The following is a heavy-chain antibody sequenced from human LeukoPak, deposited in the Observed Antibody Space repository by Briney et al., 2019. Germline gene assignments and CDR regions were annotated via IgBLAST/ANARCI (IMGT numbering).Heavy chain of an antibody. CDR1: GGSISSYY. J-gene: IGHJ5*02. CDR2: IYYSGST. V-gene: IGHV4-59*01. CDR3: ARVVEMASNWFDP. Sequence: SETLSLTCTVSGGSISSYYWSWIRQPPGKGLEWIGYIYYSGSTNYNPSLKSRVTISVDTSKNQFSLKLSSVTAADTAVYYRARVVEMASNWFDPWGQGTLVTVSS. D-gene: IGHD5-24*01.